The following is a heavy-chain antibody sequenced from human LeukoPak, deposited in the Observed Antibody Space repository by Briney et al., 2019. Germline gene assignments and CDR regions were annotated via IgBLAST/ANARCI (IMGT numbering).Heavy chain of an antibody. D-gene: IGHD6-19*01. Sequence: GGSLRLPCAASGFYFRDHWMDWVRQAPGKGLEWVGHIKTDGSETYYLDSLKGRISISRDNTNNALHLQMNSLRVEDTAIYYCVKNDGWFHLAQWGQGTLVTVSS. V-gene: IGHV3-7*03. CDR1: GFYFRDHW. CDR3: VKNDGWFHLAQ. CDR2: IKTDGSET. J-gene: IGHJ4*02.